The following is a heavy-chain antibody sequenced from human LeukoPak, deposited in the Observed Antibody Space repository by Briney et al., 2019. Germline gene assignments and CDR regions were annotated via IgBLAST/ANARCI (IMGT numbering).Heavy chain of an antibody. CDR2: MSSSSSSSYT. V-gene: IGHV3-21*06. Sequence: PGGSLRLSCAASGFTFSSYEMNWVRQAPGKGLEWVSTMSSSSSSSYTYYADSVKGRFTISRDNAKNTLFLLMNSLRVEDTSIYYCARAGTAARLGMAYDSWGQGTLVTVSS. CDR3: ARAGTAARLGMAYDS. CDR1: GFTFSSYE. D-gene: IGHD6-6*01. J-gene: IGHJ5*02.